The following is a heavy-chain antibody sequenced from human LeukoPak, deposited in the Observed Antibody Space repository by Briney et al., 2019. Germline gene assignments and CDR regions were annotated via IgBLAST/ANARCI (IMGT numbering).Heavy chain of an antibody. Sequence: ASVKVSCKASGYTFTSYGISWVRQAPGQGLEWMGWINPNSGGTNYAQKFQGRVTMTRDTSISTAYMELSRLRSDDTAVYYCARDFGNDSSGSPDYRGQGTLVTVSS. V-gene: IGHV1-2*02. J-gene: IGHJ4*02. D-gene: IGHD3-22*01. CDR2: INPNSGGT. CDR3: ARDFGNDSSGSPDY. CDR1: GYTFTSYG.